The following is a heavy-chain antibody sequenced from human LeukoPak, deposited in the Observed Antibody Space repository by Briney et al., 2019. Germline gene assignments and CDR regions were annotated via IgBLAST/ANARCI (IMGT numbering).Heavy chain of an antibody. CDR2: IYYSGST. D-gene: IGHD5-24*01. J-gene: IGHJ3*02. Sequence: SETLSLTCTVSGGSISSGDYYWSWIRQPPGKGLEWIGYIYYSGSTYYNPSLKSRVAISVDTSKNQFSLKLSSVTAADTAVYYCARGEMATIGAFDIWGQGTMVTVSS. CDR1: GGSISSGDYY. V-gene: IGHV4-30-4*01. CDR3: ARGEMATIGAFDI.